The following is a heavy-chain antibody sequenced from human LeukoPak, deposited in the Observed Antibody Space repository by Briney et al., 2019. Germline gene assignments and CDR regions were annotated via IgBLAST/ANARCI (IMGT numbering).Heavy chain of an antibody. Sequence: PSETLSLTCTVSGGSISSGDYYWSWIRQPPGKGLEWLGYIYYSGSTYYNPSLKSQVTISVDTSKNQFSLKLSSVTAEDTAVYYCARERFGELFNWFDPWGQGTLVTVSS. CDR3: ARERFGELFNWFDP. D-gene: IGHD3-10*01. V-gene: IGHV4-30-4*01. CDR2: IYYSGST. J-gene: IGHJ5*02. CDR1: GGSISSGDYY.